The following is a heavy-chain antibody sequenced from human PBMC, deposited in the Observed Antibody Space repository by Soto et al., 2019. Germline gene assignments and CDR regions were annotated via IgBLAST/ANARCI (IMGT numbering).Heavy chain of an antibody. V-gene: IGHV3-66*01. CDR3: ARDGQITVTTTSNDYYYSYMDV. CDR2: IYSGGNT. D-gene: IGHD4-17*01. CDR1: GFTVSSNY. Sequence: GGSLRLSCAASGFTVSSNYTSWVRQAPGKGLEWVSIIYSGGNTYYADSVKGRFTISRDNSKNTLYLQMNSLRAEDTAVYYCARDGQITVTTTSNDYYYSYMDVWGKGTTVTVSS. J-gene: IGHJ6*03.